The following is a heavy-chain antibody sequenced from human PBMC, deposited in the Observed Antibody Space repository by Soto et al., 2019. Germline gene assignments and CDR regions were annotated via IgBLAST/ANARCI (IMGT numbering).Heavy chain of an antibody. Sequence: SETLSLTCAVSGGSISSCGYSWTWIRQPPGRGLEWIGYIYHSGSSYYNPSLKSRVTISVDRSKNQFSLKLSSVTAADTAVYYCARAHYGDYGYGMDVWGQGTTVTVSS. CDR3: ARAHYGDYGYGMDV. J-gene: IGHJ6*02. D-gene: IGHD4-17*01. CDR1: GGSISSCGYS. V-gene: IGHV4-30-2*01. CDR2: IYHSGSS.